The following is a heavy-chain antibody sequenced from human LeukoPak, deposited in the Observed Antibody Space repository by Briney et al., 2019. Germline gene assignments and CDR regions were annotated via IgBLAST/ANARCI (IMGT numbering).Heavy chain of an antibody. CDR1: GGSFSGYY. J-gene: IGHJ4*02. D-gene: IGHD6-19*01. CDR3: ARRGYSSGWFPIGFDY. CDR2: INHSGGT. Sequence: SETLSLTCAVYGGSFSGYYWSWIRQPPGKGLEWIGEINHSGGTNYNPSLRSRVTISVDTSKNQFSLKLSSVTAADTAVYYCARRGYSSGWFPIGFDYWGQGTLVTVSS. V-gene: IGHV4-34*01.